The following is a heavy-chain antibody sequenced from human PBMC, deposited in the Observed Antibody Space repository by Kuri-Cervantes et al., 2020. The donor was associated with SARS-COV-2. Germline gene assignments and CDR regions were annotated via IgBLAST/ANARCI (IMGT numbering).Heavy chain of an antibody. J-gene: IGHJ2*01. D-gene: IGHD3-22*01. CDR3: ASSGYYSTKWYFDL. V-gene: IGHV3-23*01. Sequence: GSLRLSCAASGFTFSSYAMSWVRQAPGKGLEWVSAISGSGGSTYYADSVKGRFTISRDNSKNTLYLQMNSLRDEDTAVYYCASSGYYSTKWYFDLWGRGTLVTVSS. CDR1: GFTFSSYA. CDR2: ISGSGGST.